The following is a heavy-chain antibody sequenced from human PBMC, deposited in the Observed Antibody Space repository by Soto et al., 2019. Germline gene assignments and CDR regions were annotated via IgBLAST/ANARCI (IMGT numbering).Heavy chain of an antibody. J-gene: IGHJ4*02. CDR3: AKWNGGFDY. CDR1: GFTFSRYG. V-gene: IGHV3-30*18. CDR2: ISYDGSYK. Sequence: QVQLVESGGGVFQPGRSLRLSCAASGFTFSRYGMHWVRQAPGKGLEWVAVISYDGSYKYDADSVKRRFTIYRDNSKNTLYLQMNSLRAEDTAVNYCAKWNGGFDYWGQGTMFTVSS. D-gene: IGHD3-16*01.